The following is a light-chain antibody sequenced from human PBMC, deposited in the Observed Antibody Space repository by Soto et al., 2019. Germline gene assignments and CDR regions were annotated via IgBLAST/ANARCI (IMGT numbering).Light chain of an antibody. CDR3: QQYNNWPFT. J-gene: IGKJ3*01. CDR2: GAS. V-gene: IGKV3-15*01. Sequence: EIGMTQSPATLSVSPGERATLSCRASQSISSNFAWYQQKPGQAPRLLIYGASTRATGIPATFSGSGSGTEFTLTISSLQSEDFAVYYCQQYNNWPFTFGPGTKVHIK. CDR1: QSISSN.